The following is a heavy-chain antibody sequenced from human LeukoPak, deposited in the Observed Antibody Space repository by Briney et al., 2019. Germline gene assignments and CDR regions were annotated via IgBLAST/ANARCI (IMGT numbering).Heavy chain of an antibody. CDR2: INPNSGGT. D-gene: IGHD2-2*02. CDR3: ARDTYIVVVPAAIPSWYYYMDV. Sequence: ASVKVSCKASGYTFTGYYMHWVRQAPGQGLEWMGWINPNSGGTNYAQNFQGRVTMTRDTSISTAYMELSRLRSDDTAVYYCARDTYIVVVPAAIPSWYYYMDVWGKGTTVTVSS. J-gene: IGHJ6*03. CDR1: GYTFTGYY. V-gene: IGHV1-2*02.